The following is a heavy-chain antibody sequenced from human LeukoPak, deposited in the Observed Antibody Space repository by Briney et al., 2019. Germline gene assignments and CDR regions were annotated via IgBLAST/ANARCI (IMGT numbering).Heavy chain of an antibody. CDR2: IDTDERST. D-gene: IGHD2-8*02. CDR3: TRGLLGIDY. CDR1: GFTLSSYW. V-gene: IGHV3-74*01. J-gene: IGHJ4*02. Sequence: GGSLRLSCAASGFTLSSYWMHWVRQVPGKGLVWVSRIDTDERSTNYADSVKGRFTIFRDNARNTLYLQMNSLRVEDTAVYYCTRGLLGIDYWGQGTLVTVSS.